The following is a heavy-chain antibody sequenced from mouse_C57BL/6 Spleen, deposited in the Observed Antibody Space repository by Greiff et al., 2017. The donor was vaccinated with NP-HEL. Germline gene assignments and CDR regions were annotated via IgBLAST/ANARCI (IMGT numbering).Heavy chain of an antibody. CDR2: IDPETGGT. CDR3: TRRGGYYGSRRDFDY. J-gene: IGHJ2*01. CDR1: GYTFTDYE. Sequence: QVQLQQSGAELVRPGASVTPSCKASGYTFTDYEMHWVKQTPVHGLEWIGAIDPETGGTAYNQKFKGKAILTADKSSSTAYMELRSLTSEDSAVYYCTRRGGYYGSRRDFDYWGQGTTLTVSS. D-gene: IGHD1-1*01. V-gene: IGHV1-15*01.